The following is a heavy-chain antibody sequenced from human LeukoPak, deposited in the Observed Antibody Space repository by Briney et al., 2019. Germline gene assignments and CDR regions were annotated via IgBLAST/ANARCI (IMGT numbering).Heavy chain of an antibody. D-gene: IGHD6-13*01. CDR1: GFTVSSSY. J-gene: IGHJ4*02. V-gene: IGHV3-53*01. CDR3: AREIAAAGTAFDY. CDR2: IYSGGST. Sequence: GGSLRLSCAASGFTVSSSYMKWARQAQGKVLAWVSVIYSGGSTYYTESVKGRFTISRDNSKNTLYLQMNNLRAEDTAVYYCAREIAAAGTAFDYWGQGTLVTVSS.